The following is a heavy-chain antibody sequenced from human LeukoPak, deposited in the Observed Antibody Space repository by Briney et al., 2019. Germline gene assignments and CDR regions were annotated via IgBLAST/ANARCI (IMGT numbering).Heavy chain of an antibody. D-gene: IGHD5-24*01. CDR3: ARHEEEDGYNAKTFDF. V-gene: IGHV4-39*01. Sequence: SETLSLTCTVSGVSISSSNNFWGWIRQPPGKGLERMGSMHYRGTTYYIPSLKSRVTISVDTSKNQFSLKLSSVTAADTAVYYCARHEEEDGYNAKTFDFWGQGTLVTVSS. CDR2: MHYRGTT. CDR1: GVSISSSNNF. J-gene: IGHJ4*02.